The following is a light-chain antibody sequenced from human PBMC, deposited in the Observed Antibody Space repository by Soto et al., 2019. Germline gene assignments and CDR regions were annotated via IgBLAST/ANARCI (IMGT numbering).Light chain of an antibody. J-gene: IGLJ1*01. CDR3: SSFVAGSSYV. CDR1: SSDVGAFNY. Sequence: QSVLTQPPSASGAPGQAVTISCNGTSSDVGAFNYVSWYQHHPGKAPKFMIYEVDKRPSGVPDRFSGSKSGNTAYLTVSGLQAEDEADYFCSSFVAGSSYVFGTGTKVTVL. V-gene: IGLV2-8*01. CDR2: EVD.